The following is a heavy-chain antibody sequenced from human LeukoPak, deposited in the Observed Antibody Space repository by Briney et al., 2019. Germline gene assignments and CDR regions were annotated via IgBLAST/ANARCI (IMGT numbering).Heavy chain of an antibody. CDR2: IKGDGSEK. D-gene: IGHD1-26*01. CDR1: GFTFSTYW. J-gene: IGHJ6*02. Sequence: AGGSLRLSCAASGFTFSTYWMAWVRQAPGKGLEWVANIKGDGSEKYHGDSVTGRFTISRDNAKNSLYLQMNSLRAEDTAIYYCASYRVSHGMDVWGQGTTVTVSS. CDR3: ASYRVSHGMDV. V-gene: IGHV3-7*01.